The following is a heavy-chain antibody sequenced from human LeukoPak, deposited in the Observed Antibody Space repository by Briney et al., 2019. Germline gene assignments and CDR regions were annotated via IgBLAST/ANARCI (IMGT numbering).Heavy chain of an antibody. V-gene: IGHV1-2*02. CDR3: TVWFGELTH. D-gene: IGHD3-10*01. J-gene: IGHJ4*02. CDR1: GYTFTDYN. Sequence: GASVKVSCTASGYTFTDYNIHWVRQAPGQGLEWMGWISPNSGGTNYAQKFQRRVTMTRDTSITTAYMELSRLRSDDTAMYYCTVWFGELTHWGQGTLVTVSS. CDR2: ISPNSGGT.